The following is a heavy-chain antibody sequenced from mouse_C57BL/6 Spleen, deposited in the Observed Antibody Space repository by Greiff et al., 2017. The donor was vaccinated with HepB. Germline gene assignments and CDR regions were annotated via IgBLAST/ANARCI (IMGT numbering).Heavy chain of an antibody. CDR3: AREEGSYYLDY. CDR2: IDPSDSET. Sequence: QVQLQQPGAELVRPGSSVKLSCKASGYTFTSYWMHWVKQRPIQGLEWIGNIDPSDSETHYNQKFKDKATLTVDKSSSTAYMQLSSLTSEDSAVYYCAREEGSYYLDYWGQGTTLTVSS. CDR1: GYTFTSYW. V-gene: IGHV1-52*01. J-gene: IGHJ2*01.